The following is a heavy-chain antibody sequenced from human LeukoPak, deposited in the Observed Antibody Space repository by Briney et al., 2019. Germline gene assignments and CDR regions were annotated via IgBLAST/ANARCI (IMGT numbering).Heavy chain of an antibody. J-gene: IGHJ4*02. D-gene: IGHD3-10*01. V-gene: IGHV3-7*01. Sequence: GGSLRLSCAASGFTFSRFWMTWVRQAPGKGLEWVANIKEDGSDKYYVDSVKGRFTVSRDNAKNSLYLQMSSLRDEDTAVYYCARDRGYFVFDYWGQGTLVTVSS. CDR3: ARDRGYFVFDY. CDR2: IKEDGSDK. CDR1: GFTFSRFW.